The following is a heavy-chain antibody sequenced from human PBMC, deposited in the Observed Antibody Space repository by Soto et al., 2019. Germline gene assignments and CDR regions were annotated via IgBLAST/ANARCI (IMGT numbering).Heavy chain of an antibody. D-gene: IGHD6-6*01. J-gene: IGHJ3*02. V-gene: IGHV1-46*03. Sequence: GXSVKVSCKASGGTFSSYAISWVRQAPGQGLEWMGIINPSGGSTSYAQKFQGRVTMTRDTSTSTVYMELSSLRSEDTAVYYCAREASIAARGDAFDIWGQGTMVTVSS. CDR3: AREASIAARGDAFDI. CDR2: INPSGGST. CDR1: GGTFSSYA.